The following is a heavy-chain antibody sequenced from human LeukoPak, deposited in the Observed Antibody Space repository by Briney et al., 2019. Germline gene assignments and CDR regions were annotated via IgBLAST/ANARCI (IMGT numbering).Heavy chain of an antibody. CDR3: ARGGGIWALDY. CDR1: GYTFASYG. D-gene: IGHD3-16*01. Sequence: ASVKVSCKASGYTFASYGIIWVRQAPGQGLEWMGWISAYSGYTNYAQNFQGRLTMTTDTSTNTAYMELRSLRSDDTAVYYCARGGGIWALDYWGQGTLVTVSS. J-gene: IGHJ4*02. CDR2: ISAYSGYT. V-gene: IGHV1-18*01.